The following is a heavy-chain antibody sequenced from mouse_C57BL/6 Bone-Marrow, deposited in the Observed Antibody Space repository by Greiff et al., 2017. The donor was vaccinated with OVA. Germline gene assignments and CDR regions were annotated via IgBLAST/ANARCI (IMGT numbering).Heavy chain of an antibody. J-gene: IGHJ3*01. CDR1: GFTFNTYA. Sequence: EVQLVESGGGLVQPKGSLKLSCAASGFTFNTYAMHWVRQAPGKGLEWVARLRSKSSNYATYYADSVKDRFTISRDDSQSMLYLQMNNLKTEDTAMYYCVYPYYGYDGDFAYWGQGTLVTVSA. CDR3: VYPYYGYDGDFAY. D-gene: IGHD2-9*01. V-gene: IGHV10-3*01. CDR2: LRSKSSNYAT.